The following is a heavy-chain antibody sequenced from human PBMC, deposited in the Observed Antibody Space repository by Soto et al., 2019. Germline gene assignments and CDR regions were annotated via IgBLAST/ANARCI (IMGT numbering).Heavy chain of an antibody. CDR3: ARQGGGQLACPSRFDP. V-gene: IGHV5-10-1*01. Sequence: GASLKISCNGSGYSFTIYWISWVRQMPGKGLEWMGRIDPSDSYTNYSPSFQGHVTISADKSISTAYLQWSSLKASDTAMYYCARQGGGQLACPSRFDPWGQRTRVTVSS. CDR1: GYSFTIYW. J-gene: IGHJ5*02. CDR2: IDPSDSYT. D-gene: IGHD6-6*01.